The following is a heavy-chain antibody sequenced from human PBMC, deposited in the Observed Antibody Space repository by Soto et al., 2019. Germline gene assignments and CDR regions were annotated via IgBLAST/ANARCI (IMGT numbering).Heavy chain of an antibody. CDR1: GFGFSNYA. J-gene: IGHJ5*02. V-gene: IGHV3-30-3*01. CDR3: ARDDYGAVFDP. D-gene: IGHD4-17*01. CDR2: MSYEGSNE. Sequence: QVQLVESGGGVVQPGRSLRLSCAASGFGFSNYAMHWVRQAPGKGLEWVAAMSYEGSNEYYADSVKGRFTISRDNSKNTLYLQMTSLRAEDTAVYYCARDDYGAVFDPWGQGTLVTVSS.